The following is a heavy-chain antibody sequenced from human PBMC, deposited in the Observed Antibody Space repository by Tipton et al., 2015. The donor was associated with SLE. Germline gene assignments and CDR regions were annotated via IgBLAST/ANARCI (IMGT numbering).Heavy chain of an antibody. Sequence: QLVQSGGGVVQPGRSLRLSCAASGFTFNSYAVHWVRQAPGKGLEWVAVISYDGSTKYYADSVKGRFTISRDNSKNTLYLQMNSLRAEDTAVYDCAKAPEGAFDIWGQGTMVTVSS. CDR2: ISYDGSTK. D-gene: IGHD1-14*01. CDR3: AKAPEGAFDI. V-gene: IGHV3-30*04. J-gene: IGHJ3*02. CDR1: GFTFNSYA.